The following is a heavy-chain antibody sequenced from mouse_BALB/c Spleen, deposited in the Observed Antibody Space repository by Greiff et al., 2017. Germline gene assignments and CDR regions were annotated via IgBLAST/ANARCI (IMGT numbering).Heavy chain of an antibody. V-gene: IGHV14-3*02. CDR2: IDPANGNT. CDR1: GFNIKDTY. Sequence: VQLQQSGAELVKPGASVKLSCTASGFNIKDTYMHWVKQRPEQGLEWIGRIDPANGNTKYDPKFQGKATITADTSSNTAYLQLSSLTSEDTAVYYCASYDADFDGWGAGTTVTVSS. CDR3: ASYDADFDG. D-gene: IGHD2-3*01. J-gene: IGHJ1*01.